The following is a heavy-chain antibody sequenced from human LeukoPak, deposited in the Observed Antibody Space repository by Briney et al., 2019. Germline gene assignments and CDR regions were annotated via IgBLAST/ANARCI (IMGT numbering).Heavy chain of an antibody. CDR2: IYSGGST. CDR1: GFIVSSNY. CDR3: AHHGGGTIRIAAFDI. J-gene: IGHJ3*02. V-gene: IGHV3-66*01. Sequence: GGSLRLSCAAYGFIVSSNYMSWVRQAPGKGLEWVSVIYSGGSTLYADSVKGRFTISRDNSKNTLYLQLNSLRAEDTAIYYCAHHGGGTIRIAAFDIWGQGTMVTVSS. D-gene: IGHD3-3*01.